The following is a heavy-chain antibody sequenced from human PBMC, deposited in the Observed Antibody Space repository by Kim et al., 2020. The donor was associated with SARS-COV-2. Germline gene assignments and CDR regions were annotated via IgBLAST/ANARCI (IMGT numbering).Heavy chain of an antibody. V-gene: IGHV3-33*03. D-gene: IGHD1-26*01. CDR2: IWNDESNK. CDR1: GFTFSSFG. J-gene: IGHJ4*01. CDR3: AKDRSTRSLSLGPVDY. Sequence: GGSLRLSCAASGFTFSSFGMHWVRQAPGKGLEWVAAIWNDESNKYYADSVKGRFTISRDNSKNTLFLQINSLRAEDTAVYYCAKDRSTRSLSLGPVDYWG.